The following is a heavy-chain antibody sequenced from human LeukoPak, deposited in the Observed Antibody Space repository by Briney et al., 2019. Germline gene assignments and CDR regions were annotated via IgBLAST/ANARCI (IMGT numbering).Heavy chain of an antibody. CDR3: TREAGSYHGNDY. CDR2: INPNNGAT. Sequence: ASVKVSCKASGYTFTGYYMHWVRQAPGQGLEWMGRINPNNGATNYAQKLQGRVTITGDTSISTAYMELSSLRSDDTAVYYCTREAGSYHGNDYWGQGTLVTVSS. CDR1: GYTFTGYY. J-gene: IGHJ4*02. D-gene: IGHD1-26*01. V-gene: IGHV1-2*06.